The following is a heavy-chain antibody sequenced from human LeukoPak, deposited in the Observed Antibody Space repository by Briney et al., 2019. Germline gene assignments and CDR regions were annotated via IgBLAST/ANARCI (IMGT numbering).Heavy chain of an antibody. J-gene: IGHJ4*02. CDR1: GFTFSSYE. CDR2: ISSSGSTI. V-gene: IGHV3-48*03. Sequence: GGSLRLSCAASGFTFSSYEMNWVRQAPGKGLEWVSYISSSGSTIYHADSVKGRFTISRDNAKNSLYLQMNSLRAEDTAVYYCAREGGYNSPEFDYWGQGTLVTVSS. CDR3: AREGGYNSPEFDY. D-gene: IGHD5-24*01.